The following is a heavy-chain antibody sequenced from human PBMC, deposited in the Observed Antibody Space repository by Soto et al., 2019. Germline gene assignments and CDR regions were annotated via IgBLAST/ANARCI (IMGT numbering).Heavy chain of an antibody. D-gene: IGHD3-10*01. CDR1: GYTFSSYG. V-gene: IGHV1-18*01. Sequence: QVQLVQSGAEVKKPGASVKVSCNASGYTFSSYGISWVRQAPGQGLEWMAWISAYNGNTNYAQRLQGRVTLTTDTSTSTAYMELRGLRSDDTAVYFCARVKSVRGVFPNTAAEYYYNMDVWGQGTTVTVSS. CDR3: ARVKSVRGVFPNTAAEYYYNMDV. J-gene: IGHJ6*02. CDR2: ISAYNGNT.